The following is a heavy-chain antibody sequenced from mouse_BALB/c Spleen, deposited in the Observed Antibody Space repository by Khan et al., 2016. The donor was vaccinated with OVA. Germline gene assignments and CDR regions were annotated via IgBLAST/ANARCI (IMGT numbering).Heavy chain of an antibody. CDR3: ARPPYFSYTLVH. Sequence: QIQLVQSGPELKKPGETVKISCKASGYTFRNYGMNWVKQSPGKALKWMGWINTYTGEPTYADDFKGRFAFSLETSASTAYLQINNLKNEDTATYFYARPPYFSYTLVHWGQGTSVTVSS. V-gene: IGHV9-3-1*01. CDR2: INTYTGEP. D-gene: IGHD2-10*01. J-gene: IGHJ4*01. CDR1: GYTFRNYG.